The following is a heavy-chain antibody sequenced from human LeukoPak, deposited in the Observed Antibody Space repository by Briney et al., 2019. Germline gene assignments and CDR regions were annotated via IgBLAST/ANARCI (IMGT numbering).Heavy chain of an antibody. V-gene: IGHV1-46*01. CDR2: VNPSTGSS. Sequence: ASVKVSCKASGYTFTSYNIHWVRQAPGQGLEWMGIVNPSTGSSSYAQKFQGRVSMTRDTSTSTVDMELSSLRSEDTAVFYRARDVAGSWGYFDYWGQGTLVTVSS. D-gene: IGHD6-19*01. CDR3: ARDVAGSWGYFDY. CDR1: GYTFTSYN. J-gene: IGHJ4*02.